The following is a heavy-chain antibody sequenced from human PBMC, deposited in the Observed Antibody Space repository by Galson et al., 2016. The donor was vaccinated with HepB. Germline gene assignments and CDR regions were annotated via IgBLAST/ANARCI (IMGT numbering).Heavy chain of an antibody. Sequence: ETLSLTCAVSGGSISSSDWWRWVRPPPGQGLEWIGQIFHSGRANYTPSLASRVTISVDTYNNHFSLRLTSVTAADTALYYCARQYRGGPSDYWGQGTLVIVSS. J-gene: IGHJ4*02. CDR2: IFHSGRA. CDR1: GGSISSSDW. CDR3: ARQYRGGPSDY. V-gene: IGHV4-4*02. D-gene: IGHD5-12*01.